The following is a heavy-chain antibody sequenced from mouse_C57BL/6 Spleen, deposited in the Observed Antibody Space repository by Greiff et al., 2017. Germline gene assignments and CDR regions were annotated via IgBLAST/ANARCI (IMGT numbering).Heavy chain of an antibody. CDR3: TTGGNYEFAY. J-gene: IGHJ3*01. CDR2: IDPENGDT. CDR1: GFNIKDDY. Sequence: EVQLQESGAELVRPGASVKLSCTASGFNIKDDYMHWVKQRPEQGLEWIGWIDPENGDTEYASKFQGKATITADTSSNTAYLQLSSLTSEDTAVYYCTTGGNYEFAYWGQGTLVTVSA. D-gene: IGHD2-1*01. V-gene: IGHV14-4*01.